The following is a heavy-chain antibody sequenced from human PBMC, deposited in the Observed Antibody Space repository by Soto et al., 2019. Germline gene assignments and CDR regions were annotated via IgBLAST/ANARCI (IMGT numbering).Heavy chain of an antibody. CDR1: GFTFGNYA. V-gene: IGHV3-23*01. CDR3: AKKSLESIKLNALYYFDY. Sequence: EVQLLESGGGLVQPGGSLRLSCAASGFTFGNYAFSWVRQAPGKGLEWVSVISGGGDATYYPDSVKGRFTTSRDNSKNTVYLQMNSLRDEDTAVYYCAKKSLESIKLNALYYFDYWGQGTLVTVSS. J-gene: IGHJ4*02. CDR2: ISGGGDAT. D-gene: IGHD1-1*01.